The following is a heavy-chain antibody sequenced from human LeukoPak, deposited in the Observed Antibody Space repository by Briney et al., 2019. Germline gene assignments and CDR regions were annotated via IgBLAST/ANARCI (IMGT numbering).Heavy chain of an antibody. CDR2: IYYSGST. Sequence: SETLSLTCTVSGGSITGYYWSWMRQPPGKGLEWIAYIYYSGSTNYNPSFKSRVTISGDTSKNQVSLRLTSVTAADTAVYCCARHFASRDMGDFDYWGQGTLVTVSS. V-gene: IGHV4-59*08. J-gene: IGHJ4*02. CDR3: ARHFASRDMGDFDY. CDR1: GGSITGYY. D-gene: IGHD5-24*01.